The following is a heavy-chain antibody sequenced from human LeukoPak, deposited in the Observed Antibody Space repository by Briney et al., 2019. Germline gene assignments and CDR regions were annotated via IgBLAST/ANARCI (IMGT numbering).Heavy chain of an antibody. V-gene: IGHV3-23*01. CDR1: GFTFSSHA. J-gene: IGHJ4*02. CDR2: ISNFVSST. CDR3: AKDFYDFWSGFDY. D-gene: IGHD3-3*01. Sequence: GGSLRLSCTASGFTFSSHAMSWVRQAPGKGLEWVSTISNFVSSTYYADSVKGRFTISRDNSKNTVYLQMNSLRAEDTAVYYCAKDFYDFWSGFDYWGQGTLVTVSS.